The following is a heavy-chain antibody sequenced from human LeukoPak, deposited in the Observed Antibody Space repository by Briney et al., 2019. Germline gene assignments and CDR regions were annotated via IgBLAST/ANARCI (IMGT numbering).Heavy chain of an antibody. CDR2: IRDSSET. V-gene: IGHV3-66*03. D-gene: IGHD4-17*01. J-gene: IGHJ5*02. Sequence: PGGSLRLSCAGSGSSVGKYYMSWVRQAPGRGVEWVSLIRDSSETFYADSVKGRFTISRDNSKNTMYLQMNRLRVEATAVYFCARDRAVTQDWVEFDPWGQGTLVTVSS. CDR1: GSSVGKYY. CDR3: ARDRAVTQDWVEFDP.